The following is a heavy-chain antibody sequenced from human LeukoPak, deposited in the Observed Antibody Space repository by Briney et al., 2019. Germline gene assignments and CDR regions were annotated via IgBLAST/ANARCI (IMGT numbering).Heavy chain of an antibody. V-gene: IGHV1-8*01. CDR1: GYTFTSYD. Sequence: GASVKVSCKASGYTFTSYDINWVPQATGQGLEWMGWMNPNSGNTAYAQKFQGRVTMTRNTSISTAYMELSSLRSDDTAVHYCASGQDWTPFDYWGQGTLVTVSS. CDR2: MNPNSGNT. D-gene: IGHD1-1*01. J-gene: IGHJ4*02. CDR3: ASGQDWTPFDY.